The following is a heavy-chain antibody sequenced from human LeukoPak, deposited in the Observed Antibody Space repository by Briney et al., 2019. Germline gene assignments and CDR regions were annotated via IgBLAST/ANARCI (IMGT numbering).Heavy chain of an antibody. CDR3: ALMELLRVDAFDI. CDR2: IHPNSGCT. V-gene: IGHV1-2*02. D-gene: IGHD1-26*01. Sequence: ASVKVSCKASGYTFTGYYMHWVRQGPGQGLEWMGWIHPNSGCTNYAQKFQARVTRTRDTFNTTDYLELRRLRSDAAAVVSLALMELLRVDAFDIWGQGTMVTVSS. J-gene: IGHJ3*02. CDR1: GYTFTGYY.